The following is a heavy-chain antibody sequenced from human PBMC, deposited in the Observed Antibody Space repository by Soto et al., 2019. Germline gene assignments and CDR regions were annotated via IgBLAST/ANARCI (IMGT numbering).Heavy chain of an antibody. J-gene: IGHJ6*02. CDR1: GFTFSTYA. V-gene: IGHV3-23*01. CDR3: AKDPDPYDYVWGNYQGSGMDV. CDR2: ISDSATST. D-gene: IGHD3-16*02. Sequence: GGSLRLSCVASGFTFSTYAMSWVRQAPGKGLEWGSGISDSATSTYYADSVKGRFTISRDNSKNMLYLQMNSLRAEDTAVYYCAKDPDPYDYVWGNYQGSGMDVWGQGTTVTVSS.